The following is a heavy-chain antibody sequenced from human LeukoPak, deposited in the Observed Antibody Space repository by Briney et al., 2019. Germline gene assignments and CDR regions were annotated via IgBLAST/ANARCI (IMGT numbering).Heavy chain of an antibody. D-gene: IGHD3-10*01. CDR2: IIPIFGTA. CDR3: ARSPAGSGSPYYFDY. Sequence: ASVKVSSKASGGTFSSYAISWVRQAPGQGLEWMGGIIPIFGTANYAQKFQGRVTITADESTSTAYMELSSLRSEDTAVYYCARSPAGSGSPYYFDYWGQGTLVTVSS. V-gene: IGHV1-69*01. CDR1: GGTFSSYA. J-gene: IGHJ4*02.